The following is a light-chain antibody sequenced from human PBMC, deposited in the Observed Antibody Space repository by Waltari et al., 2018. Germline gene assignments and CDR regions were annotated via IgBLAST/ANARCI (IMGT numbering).Light chain of an antibody. Sequence: AIRMTQSPASLSAPTGDRVTISCRASQGVSTYLAWSQQKPGKAPSLLIYASSTLESGVPSKFSGSGSGTDFTLTISCLQSEDFATYYCQQYHTYPWTFGQGTKVEI. J-gene: IGKJ1*01. CDR1: QGVSTY. V-gene: IGKV1-8*01. CDR3: QQYHTYPWT. CDR2: ASS.